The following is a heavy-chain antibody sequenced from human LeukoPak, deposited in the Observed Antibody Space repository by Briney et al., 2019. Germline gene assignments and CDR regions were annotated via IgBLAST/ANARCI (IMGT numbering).Heavy chain of an antibody. CDR2: IYHSGST. CDR1: GGSISSGGYY. CDR3: ATDSSSWYWEPIGYFDY. D-gene: IGHD6-13*01. J-gene: IGHJ4*02. V-gene: IGHV4-30-2*03. Sequence: SETLSLTCTVSGGSISSGGYYWSWIRQPPGKGLEWIGYIYHSGSTYYNPSLKSRVTISVDTSKNQFSLKLSSVTAADTAVYYCATDSSSWYWEPIGYFDYWGQGTLVTVSS.